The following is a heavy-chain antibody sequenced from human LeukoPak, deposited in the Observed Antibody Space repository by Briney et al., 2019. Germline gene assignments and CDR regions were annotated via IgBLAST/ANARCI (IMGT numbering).Heavy chain of an antibody. CDR1: GGSISSYY. CDR3: ARWYYYDSSGYHTGDAFDI. D-gene: IGHD3-22*01. Sequence: PSETLSLTCTVSGGSISSYYWSWIRQPAGKGLEWIGRIYTSGSTNYNPSLKSRVTMSVDTSKNQFSLKLSSVTVADTAVYYCARWYYYDSSGYHTGDAFDIWGQGTMVTVSS. J-gene: IGHJ3*02. V-gene: IGHV4-4*07. CDR2: IYTSGST.